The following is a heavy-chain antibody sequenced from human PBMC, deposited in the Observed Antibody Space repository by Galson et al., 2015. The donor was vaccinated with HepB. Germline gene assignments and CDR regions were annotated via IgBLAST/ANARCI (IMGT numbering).Heavy chain of an antibody. J-gene: IGHJ4*02. D-gene: IGHD6-6*01. CDR1: GFTFSSYG. CDR3: ASGQYSTFSTFDY. V-gene: IGHV3-30*02. Sequence: SLRLSCAASGFTFSSYGMHWVRQAPGKGLEWVAFIRYDGSNKYYADSVKGRFTISRDNSKNTLYLQMNSLRAEDTAVYYCASGQYSTFSTFDYWGQGTLVTVSS. CDR2: IRYDGSNK.